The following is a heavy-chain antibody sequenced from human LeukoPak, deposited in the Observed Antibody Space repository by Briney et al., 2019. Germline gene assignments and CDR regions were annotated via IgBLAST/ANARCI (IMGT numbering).Heavy chain of an antibody. CDR1: GGSFSGYY. Sequence: SETLSLTCAVYGGSFSGYYWSWIRQPPGKGLEWIGEINHSGSTNYNPSLKSRVTISVDTSKNQFSLKLSSVTAADTAVYYCARHRRRGYYYGSGSYYTWFDPWGQGTLVTVSS. D-gene: IGHD3-10*01. J-gene: IGHJ5*02. V-gene: IGHV4-34*01. CDR2: INHSGST. CDR3: ARHRRRGYYYGSGSYYTWFDP.